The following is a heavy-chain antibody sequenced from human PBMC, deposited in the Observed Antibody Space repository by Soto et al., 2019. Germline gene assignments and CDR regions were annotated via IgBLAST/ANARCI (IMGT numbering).Heavy chain of an antibody. CDR3: ARDSYVTHFLDY. CDR1: GGTFSSYA. Sequence: ASVKVSCKASGGTFSSYAISWVRQAPGQGLEWMGRIIPILGIANYAQKFQGRVTITADKSTSTAYMELSSLRSEDTAVYYCARDSYVTHFLDYWGQGTLVTVSS. V-gene: IGHV1-69*04. D-gene: IGHD5-18*01. CDR2: IIPILGIA. J-gene: IGHJ4*02.